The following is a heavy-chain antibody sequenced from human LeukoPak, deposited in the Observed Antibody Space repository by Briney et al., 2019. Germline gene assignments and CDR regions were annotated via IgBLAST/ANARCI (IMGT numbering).Heavy chain of an antibody. CDR1: GFTFRIYN. CDR2: ISSSSSYI. Sequence: GGSLRLSCEASGFTFRIYNINWVRQAPGKGLESVSSISSSSSYIYSADSVKGRFTISRDNAKNSMYLQMNSLRAEDTAVYYCARDRSYGAPFDYWGQGTLVTVSS. V-gene: IGHV3-21*01. CDR3: ARDRSYGAPFDY. D-gene: IGHD2-15*01. J-gene: IGHJ4*02.